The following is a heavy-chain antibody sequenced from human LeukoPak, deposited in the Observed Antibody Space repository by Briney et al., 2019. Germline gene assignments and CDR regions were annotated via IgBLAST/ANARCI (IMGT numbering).Heavy chain of an antibody. CDR3: ARRVYSTSWSYYFDY. J-gene: IGHJ4*02. Sequence: KPSETLSLTCAVYGGSFSGYYWSWIRQPPGKGLEWIGYIYYSGSTNYNPSLKSRVTISVGTSRNQFSLKLSSVTAADTAVYYCARRVYSTSWSYYFDYWGQGTLVTVSS. D-gene: IGHD6-13*01. CDR2: IYYSGST. CDR1: GGSFSGYY. V-gene: IGHV4-59*01.